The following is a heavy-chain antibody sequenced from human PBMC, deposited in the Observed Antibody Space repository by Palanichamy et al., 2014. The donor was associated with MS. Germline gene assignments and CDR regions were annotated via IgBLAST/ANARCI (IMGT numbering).Heavy chain of an antibody. J-gene: IGHJ5*02. V-gene: IGHV3-23*01. Sequence: DVQLLESGGGFVQPGRSLRLSCAASGFTFSKYAMTWVRQAPGKGLAWVSTISGSGGLKYYADSVEGRFTISRDNSHSAVYLQMNSLTAEDTTIYYCAKDAGEQLVLGGWLDPWGQGTLVTVSS. CDR1: GFTFSKYA. CDR2: ISGSGGLK. CDR3: AKDAGEQLVLGGWLDP. D-gene: IGHD6-6*01.